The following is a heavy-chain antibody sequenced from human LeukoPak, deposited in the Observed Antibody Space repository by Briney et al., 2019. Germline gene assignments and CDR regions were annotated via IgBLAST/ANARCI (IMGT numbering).Heavy chain of an antibody. CDR2: IRSKTNNYAT. CDR1: GFTFSGSA. CDR3: TRLDDSSGYYYLGFDY. J-gene: IGHJ4*02. D-gene: IGHD3-22*01. Sequence: GGSLTLSCAASGFTFSGSAMHWVRQASGKGLEWVGRIRSKTNNYATAYAASGKGRFTISRDDSKNTAYLQMNSLKTEDTAVYYCTRLDDSSGYYYLGFDYWGQGTLVTVSS. V-gene: IGHV3-73*01.